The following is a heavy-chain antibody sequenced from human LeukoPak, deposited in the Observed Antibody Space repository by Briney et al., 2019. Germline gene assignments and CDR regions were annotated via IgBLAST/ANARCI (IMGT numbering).Heavy chain of an antibody. D-gene: IGHD1-1*01. CDR1: GYTFTSYG. Sequence: ASVKVSCKASGYTFTSYGISWVRQAPGQGLEWMGWISAYNGNTNYAQKLQGRVTMTTDTSTSTAYMELRSLRSDDTAVYYCTRALANEDAFDIWGQGTMVTVSS. CDR2: ISAYNGNT. V-gene: IGHV1-18*01. J-gene: IGHJ3*02. CDR3: TRALANEDAFDI.